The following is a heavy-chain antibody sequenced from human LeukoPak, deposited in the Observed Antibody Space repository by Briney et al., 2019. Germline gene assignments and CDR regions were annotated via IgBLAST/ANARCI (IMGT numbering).Heavy chain of an antibody. CDR1: GFTFDDYA. CDR3: AKGPLHYYDSSGPTGGPFDY. CDR2: ISWDSGSI. D-gene: IGHD3-22*01. J-gene: IGHJ4*02. Sequence: GRSLRFSCAASGFTFDDYATHWVRQAPGKGLEWVSGISWDSGSIAYADPVKGRFTISRDNAKNSLYLQMNSLRAEDTALYYCAKGPLHYYDSSGPTGGPFDYWGQGTLVTVSS. V-gene: IGHV3-9*01.